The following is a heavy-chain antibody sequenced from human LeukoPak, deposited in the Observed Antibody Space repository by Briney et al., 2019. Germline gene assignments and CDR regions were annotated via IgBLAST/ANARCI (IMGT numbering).Heavy chain of an antibody. CDR2: IYTSGYT. Sequence: SETLSLTCTVSGGSISSYYWSWIRQPAGKGLEWIGRIYTSGYTNYNPSLKSRVTMSVDTSKNQFSLKLTSVTAADTAVYYCARVPAIAVAGTRWFDPWGQGTLVTVSS. D-gene: IGHD6-19*01. CDR3: ARVPAIAVAGTRWFDP. V-gene: IGHV4-4*07. CDR1: GGSISSYY. J-gene: IGHJ5*02.